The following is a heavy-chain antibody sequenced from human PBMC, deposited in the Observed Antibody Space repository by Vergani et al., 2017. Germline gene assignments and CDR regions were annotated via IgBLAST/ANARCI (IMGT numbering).Heavy chain of an antibody. CDR2: ISYDGSNK. V-gene: IGHV3-30-3*01. Sequence: QVQLVESGGGVVRPGRSLRLSCAASGFTFSSYAMHWVRQAPGKGLEWVAVISYDGSNKYYADSVKGRFTISRDNSKNTLYLQMNSLRAEDTAVYYCARAYCSSTSCYHNVDYWGQGTLVTVSS. D-gene: IGHD2-2*01. CDR1: GFTFSSYA. J-gene: IGHJ4*02. CDR3: ARAYCSSTSCYHNVDY.